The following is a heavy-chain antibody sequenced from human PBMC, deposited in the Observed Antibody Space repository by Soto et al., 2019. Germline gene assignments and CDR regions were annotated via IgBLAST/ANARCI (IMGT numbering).Heavy chain of an antibody. J-gene: IGHJ1*01. CDR2: ISYDGSNK. Sequence: GGSLRLSCAASGFSLNSYAMHWVRQAPGKGLEWVAVISYDGSNKFYGDSVKGRFTVSRDNAKNSLFLQMNNLRAEDTAVYFCARDRSADRFVQYFQHWGQGTQVTVS. CDR3: ARDRSADRFVQYFQH. D-gene: IGHD6-19*01. CDR1: GFSLNSYA. V-gene: IGHV3-30-3*01.